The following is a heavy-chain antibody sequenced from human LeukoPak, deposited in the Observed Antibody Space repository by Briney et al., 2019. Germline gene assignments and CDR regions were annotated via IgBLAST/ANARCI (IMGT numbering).Heavy chain of an antibody. D-gene: IGHD3-22*01. CDR2: INPSGGST. CDR3: AWDEGSGYYYCY. V-gene: IGHV1-46*01. J-gene: IGHJ4*02. Sequence: ASVKVSCKASGYTFTSYYMHWVRQAPGQGLEWMGIINPSGGSTSYAQKFQGRVTMTRDMSTSTVYMELSSLRAEDTAVYYCAWDEGSGYYYCYWGQGALGTVSS. CDR1: GYTFTSYY.